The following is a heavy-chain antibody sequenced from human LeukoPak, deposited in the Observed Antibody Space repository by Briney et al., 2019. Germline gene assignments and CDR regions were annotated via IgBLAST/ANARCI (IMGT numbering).Heavy chain of an antibody. J-gene: IGHJ6*02. CDR1: GFTFSSYA. D-gene: IGHD3-22*01. V-gene: IGHV3-23*01. CDR2: ISGSGGST. CDR3: AKTNDSSGYYGMDV. Sequence: PGGSLRLSCVASGFTFSSYAMSWVRPAPGKGLEWGSAISGSGGSTYYADSVKGRFTISRDNSKNTLYLQMNSLRAEDTAVYYCAKTNDSSGYYGMDVWGQGTTVTVSS.